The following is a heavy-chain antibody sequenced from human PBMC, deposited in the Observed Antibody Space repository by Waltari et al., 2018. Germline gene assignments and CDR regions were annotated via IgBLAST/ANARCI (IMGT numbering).Heavy chain of an antibody. V-gene: IGHV1-18*01. D-gene: IGHD6-19*01. J-gene: IGHJ4*01. CDR1: AYTFSTYG. CDR2: ISAHDGNT. CDR3: ATAVGGNMEFDS. Sequence: QVHLVQSGGEVKTPGASVKVSCKASAYTFSTYGLTWVRQAPGQGLEWLGWISAHDGNTNYAPSLQDRVTLTTDTSTYTAYMELNSLRPDDTAVYYCATAVGGNMEFDSWGHGSLVTVSS.